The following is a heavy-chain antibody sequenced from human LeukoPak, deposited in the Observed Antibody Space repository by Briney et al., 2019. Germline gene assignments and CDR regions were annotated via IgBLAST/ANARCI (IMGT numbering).Heavy chain of an antibody. CDR1: GGSISSGSYY. Sequence: SQTLSLTCTVSGGSISSGSYYWSWIRQPAGKGLEWIGRIYTSGSTNYNPSLKSRVTISVDTSKNQFSLKLSSVTAADTAVYYCARTYSTEWFDPWGQGTLVTVSS. D-gene: IGHD6-13*01. J-gene: IGHJ5*02. CDR3: ARTYSTEWFDP. CDR2: IYTSGST. V-gene: IGHV4-61*02.